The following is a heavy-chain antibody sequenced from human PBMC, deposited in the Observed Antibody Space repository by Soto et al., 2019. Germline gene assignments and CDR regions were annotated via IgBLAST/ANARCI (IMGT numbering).Heavy chain of an antibody. Sequence: QVQLQESGPGLVKPSQTLYLTCTVSGGSISSGGYYWSWIRQHPGKGLEWIGYIYYSGSTYYNPSLKSRVTISVDTSKNQFSLKLSSVTAADTAVYYCARGPITGTTRAFDYWGQGTLVTVSS. CDR1: GGSISSGGYY. V-gene: IGHV4-31*03. D-gene: IGHD1-7*01. CDR2: IYYSGST. CDR3: ARGPITGTTRAFDY. J-gene: IGHJ4*02.